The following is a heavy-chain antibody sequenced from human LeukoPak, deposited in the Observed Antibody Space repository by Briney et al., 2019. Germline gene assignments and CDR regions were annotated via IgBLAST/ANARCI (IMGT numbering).Heavy chain of an antibody. Sequence: PSETLSLTCTVSGGSISSYYWIWIRQPPGKGLEWVGYIYYSGSTNYNPSLKSRVTISVDTSKNQFSLSLSSVTAADTAVYYCATSQLIDYWGQGTLVTVSS. J-gene: IGHJ4*02. CDR3: ATSQLIDY. CDR2: IYYSGST. V-gene: IGHV4-59*01. CDR1: GGSISSYY.